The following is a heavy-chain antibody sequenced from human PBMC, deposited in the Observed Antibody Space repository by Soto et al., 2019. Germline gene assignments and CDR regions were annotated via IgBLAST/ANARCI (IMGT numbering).Heavy chain of an antibody. CDR3: ARVIREDIVVVPAAIPYYYYYMDV. D-gene: IGHD2-2*01. V-gene: IGHV4-59*01. CDR2: IYYSGST. J-gene: IGHJ6*03. Sequence: SETLSLTCTVSGGSISSYYWSWIRQPPGKGLEWIGYIYYSGSTNYNPSLKSRVTISVDTSKNQFSLKLSSVTAADTAVYYCARVIREDIVVVPAAIPYYYYYMDVWGKGTTVTVSS. CDR1: GGSISSYY.